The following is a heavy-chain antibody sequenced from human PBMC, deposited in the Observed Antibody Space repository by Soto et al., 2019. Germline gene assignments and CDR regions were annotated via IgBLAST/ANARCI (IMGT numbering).Heavy chain of an antibody. CDR1: GGSISTYF. CDR2: IYYSGIT. J-gene: IGHJ5*02. D-gene: IGHD3-3*01. V-gene: IGHV4-59*12. Sequence: SETLSLTCTVSGGSISTYFWTWIRQPPGKGLEWIGYIYYSGITDSNPSLKSRLTISVDTSKNQFSLNLRSVTAADTAVYYCASIYDFWSGYYWFDPWGQGTLVTVSS. CDR3: ASIYDFWSGYYWFDP.